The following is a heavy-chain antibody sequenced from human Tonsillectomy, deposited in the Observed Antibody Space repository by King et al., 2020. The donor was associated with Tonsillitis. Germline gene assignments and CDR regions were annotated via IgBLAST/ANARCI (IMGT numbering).Heavy chain of an antibody. Sequence: QLQESGSGLVKPSQTLSLTCAVSGGSISSGGHSWSWIRQPPGKGLEWIGYIYHSGGTYYNPSLKSRVTISVDRSKNQFSLKLSSVTAADTAVYYCARGNSGYDVIDYWGQGTLVTVSS. CDR3: ARGNSGYDVIDY. V-gene: IGHV4-30-2*01. CDR2: IYHSGGT. D-gene: IGHD5-12*01. CDR1: GGSISSGGHS. J-gene: IGHJ4*02.